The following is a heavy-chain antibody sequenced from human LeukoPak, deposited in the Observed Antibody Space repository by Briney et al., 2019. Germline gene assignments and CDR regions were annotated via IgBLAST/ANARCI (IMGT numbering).Heavy chain of an antibody. V-gene: IGHV1-2*02. CDR2: INPDSGGT. CDR1: GYTFTGYY. D-gene: IGHD2-2*01. CDR3: ARGAGTPSSTSYNWFDP. Sequence: ASVKVSCKASGYTFTGYYMHWVRQAPGQGLEWMGWINPDSGGTNYAQKFQDRVTMTRDTSITTAYMELSRLISDDTAGYYCARGAGTPSSTSYNWFDPWGQGTLVTVSS. J-gene: IGHJ5*02.